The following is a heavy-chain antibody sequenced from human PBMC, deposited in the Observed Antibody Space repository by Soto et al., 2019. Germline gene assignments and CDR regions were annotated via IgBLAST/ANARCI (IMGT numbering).Heavy chain of an antibody. V-gene: IGHV4-30-2*01. CDR2: IYHSGST. Sequence: SETLSLTCAVSGGSISSGGYSWSWIRQPPGKGLEWIGYIYHSGSTYYNPSLKSRVTISVDRSKNQFSLKLSSVTAADTAVYYCAREIGYSSLFDYWGQGTLVTVSS. D-gene: IGHD6-19*01. CDR1: GGSISSGGYS. CDR3: AREIGYSSLFDY. J-gene: IGHJ4*02.